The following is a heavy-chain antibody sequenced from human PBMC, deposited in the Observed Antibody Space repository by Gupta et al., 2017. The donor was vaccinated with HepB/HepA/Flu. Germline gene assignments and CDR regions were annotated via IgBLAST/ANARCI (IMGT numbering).Heavy chain of an antibody. CDR2: INPTGIT. J-gene: IGHJ4*02. D-gene: IGHD7-27*01. V-gene: IGHV4-34*02. CDR1: GGSFSGYY. Sequence: QVQLQQWGAGLLKPSETLSLTCAVYGGSFSGYYWSWIRQPPGKGLEWIEAINPTGITNYNTSLKSRATISVYMSKNPFSPVLTSVTAADAAVVYGARGHTWAIDSWGQGALVTVSS. CDR3: ARGHTWAIDS.